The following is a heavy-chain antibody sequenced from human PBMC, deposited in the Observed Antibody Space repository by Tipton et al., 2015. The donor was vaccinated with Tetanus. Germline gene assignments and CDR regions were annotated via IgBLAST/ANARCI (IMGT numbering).Heavy chain of an antibody. CDR2: MNPKGGTI. D-gene: IGHD3-3*01. CDR1: GYSFISHD. V-gene: IGHV1-8*01. Sequence: QLVQSGAEVKQPGASVKVSCKASGYSFISHDIFWVRQATGQGLVWLGWMNPKGGTIGSAQKFQGRFTMTRDTSINTAYMELTSLTSEDTAVYYCARTYFWSGYWEFDYWGQGTLVTVSS. CDR3: ARTYFWSGYWEFDY. J-gene: IGHJ4*02.